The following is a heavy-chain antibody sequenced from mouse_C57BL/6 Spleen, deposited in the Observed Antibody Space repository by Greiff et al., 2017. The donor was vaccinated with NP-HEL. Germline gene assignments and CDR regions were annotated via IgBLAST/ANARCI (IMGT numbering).Heavy chain of an antibody. Sequence: VQLVESGPGLVQPSQSLSITCTVSGFSLTSYGVHWVRQSPGKGLEWLGVIWSGGSTDYNAAFISRLSISKDNSKSQVFFKMNSLQADDTAIYYCARTDYGSSLAYWGQGTLVTVSA. D-gene: IGHD1-1*01. CDR1: GFSLTSYG. CDR3: ARTDYGSSLAY. V-gene: IGHV2-2*01. CDR2: IWSGGST. J-gene: IGHJ3*01.